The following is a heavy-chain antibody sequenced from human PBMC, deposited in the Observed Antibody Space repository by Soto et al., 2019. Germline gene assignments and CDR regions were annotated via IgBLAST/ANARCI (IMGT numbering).Heavy chain of an antibody. CDR1: GGTFYTYT. CDR3: ARIPRYSFPTSDDLDS. D-gene: IGHD5-18*01. V-gene: IGHV1-69*13. J-gene: IGHJ4*02. Sequence: PPASVKVSCKASGGTFYTYTFSWVRQAPGQGLEWMGSITPIYPTTNYAEKFQGRLTVTADGSTNTAYMELNSLTSDDTAVYYCARIPRYSFPTSDDLDSWGQGTLVTVSS. CDR2: ITPIYPTT.